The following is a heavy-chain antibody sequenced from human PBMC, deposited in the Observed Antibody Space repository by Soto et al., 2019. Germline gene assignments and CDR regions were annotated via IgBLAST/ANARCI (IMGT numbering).Heavy chain of an antibody. CDR3: ARESSSSSWYGFPDYYYGMDV. J-gene: IGHJ6*02. CDR1: GGAISSYY. Sequence: SDTLSLTCNVSGGAISSYYWSWIRQPAGKGLEWIGRIYTSGSTNYNPSLKSRVTMSVDTSKNQFSLKLSSVTAADTAVYYCARESSSSSWYGFPDYYYGMDVWGQGTTVTVSS. CDR2: IYTSGST. D-gene: IGHD6-13*01. V-gene: IGHV4-4*07.